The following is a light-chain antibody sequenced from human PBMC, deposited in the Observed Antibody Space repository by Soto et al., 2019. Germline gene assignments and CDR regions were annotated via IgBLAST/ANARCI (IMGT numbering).Light chain of an antibody. Sequence: DIQMTQSTSTMSESVGDSVTFSCLASQTISSWLAWYQQKPGKAAKLLIYKASTLKSGVPSRFSGSGSGTEFTLTISSLQHDDVATDYCRHYNSYSDAFGQGTKVDIK. CDR2: KAS. V-gene: IGKV1-5*03. CDR1: QTISSW. CDR3: RHYNSYSDA. J-gene: IGKJ1*01.